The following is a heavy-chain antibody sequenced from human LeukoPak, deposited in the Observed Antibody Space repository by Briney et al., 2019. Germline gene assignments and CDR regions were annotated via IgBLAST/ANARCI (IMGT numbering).Heavy chain of an antibody. J-gene: IGHJ4*02. V-gene: IGHV4-38-2*02. D-gene: IGHD6-13*01. Sequence: SETLSLTCTVSGYSISSGYYWGWIRQPPGKGLEWIGSIYHSGSTYYNPSLKSRVTISVDTSKNQFSLKLSSVTAADTAVYYCASLSSSFLHFEVWGQGTLVTVSS. CDR2: IYHSGST. CDR3: ASLSSSFLHFEV. CDR1: GYSISSGYY.